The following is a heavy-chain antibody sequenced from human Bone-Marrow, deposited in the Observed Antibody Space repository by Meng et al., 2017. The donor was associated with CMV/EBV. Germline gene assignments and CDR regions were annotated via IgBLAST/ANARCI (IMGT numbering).Heavy chain of an antibody. V-gene: IGHV3-15*01. Sequence: GESLKISCAASGFTFSNAWMSWVRQAPGKGLEWVGRIKSKTDGGTTDYAAPVKGRFTISRDDSKNTLYLQMNSLKTEDTAVYYCTTGLGGPQLADWGQGPRVTGSS. D-gene: IGHD6-19*01. CDR3: TTGLGGPQLAD. J-gene: IGHJ4*02. CDR1: GFTFSNAW. CDR2: IKSKTDGGTT.